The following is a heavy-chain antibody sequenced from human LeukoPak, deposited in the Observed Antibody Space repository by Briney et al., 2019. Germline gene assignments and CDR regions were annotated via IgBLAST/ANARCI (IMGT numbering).Heavy chain of an antibody. D-gene: IGHD6-19*01. Sequence: GGSLRLSCAASGFTFDSYSMNWVRQAPGKGLEWVSSISGSGSYKYYADSVKGRFTISSDNAKNSLYLQINSLRAEDTAVYYCAGTITVASFDCWGQGTLVTVSS. J-gene: IGHJ4*02. CDR3: AGTITVASFDC. V-gene: IGHV3-21*01. CDR2: ISGSGSYK. CDR1: GFTFDSYS.